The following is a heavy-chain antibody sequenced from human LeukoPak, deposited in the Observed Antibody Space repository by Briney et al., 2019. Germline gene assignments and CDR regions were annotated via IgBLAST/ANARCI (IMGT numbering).Heavy chain of an antibody. J-gene: IGHJ3*02. CDR3: TRTAFYYDILTGYSAGAAFDI. D-gene: IGHD3-9*01. Sequence: GGSLRLSCTASGFTFGGYAMSWVRQAPGKGLVWVGFIRSKAYGGATEYAASVKGRFTISRDDSKSIAYLQMNSLKTEDTAVYYCTRTAFYYDILTGYSAGAAFDIWGQGTMVTVSS. CDR1: GFTFGGYA. V-gene: IGHV3-49*04. CDR2: IRSKAYGGAT.